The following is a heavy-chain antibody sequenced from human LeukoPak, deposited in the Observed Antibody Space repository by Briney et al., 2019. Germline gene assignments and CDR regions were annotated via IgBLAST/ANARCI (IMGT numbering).Heavy chain of an antibody. J-gene: IGHJ4*02. CDR3: AKVSGNYALDY. D-gene: IGHD1-26*01. Sequence: GGSLRLSCAASGFTYNNYAMNWVRQAPGRGLEWVSSITGSGGSTFYADSVKGRFTISRDNSKNTLYLQMNSLRAEDTAVYYCAKVSGNYALDYWGRGTLVTVSS. V-gene: IGHV3-23*01. CDR1: GFTYNNYA. CDR2: ITGSGGST.